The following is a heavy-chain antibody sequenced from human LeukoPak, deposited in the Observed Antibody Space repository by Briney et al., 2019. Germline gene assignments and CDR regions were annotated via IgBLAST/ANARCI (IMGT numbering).Heavy chain of an antibody. CDR3: AKEFTVVVVAATPYWFDP. Sequence: GSLRLSCAASGFTFSNAWMSWVRQAPGKGLEWVSAISGSGGSTYYADSVKGRFTISRDNSKNTLHLQMNSLRAEDTAVYYCAKEFTVVVVAATPYWFDPWGQGTLVTVSS. CDR1: GFTFSNAW. D-gene: IGHD2-15*01. V-gene: IGHV3-23*01. CDR2: ISGSGGST. J-gene: IGHJ5*02.